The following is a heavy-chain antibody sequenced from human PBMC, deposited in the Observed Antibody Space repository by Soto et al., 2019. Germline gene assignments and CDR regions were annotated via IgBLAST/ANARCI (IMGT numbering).Heavy chain of an antibody. V-gene: IGHV3-72*01. D-gene: IGHD5-12*01. CDR2: IKNKPKSYTT. CDR3: ARYIVATKYLDY. Sequence: EVQLVESGGGLVQPGGSLRLSCAASGFTFSDHYMDWVRQAPGKGLEWIGRIKNKPKSYTTQYAASVKGRFTISRDDSINSLHLQMESLRADDTAVHYCARYIVATKYLDYWGQGTLVTVSS. J-gene: IGHJ4*02. CDR1: GFTFSDHY.